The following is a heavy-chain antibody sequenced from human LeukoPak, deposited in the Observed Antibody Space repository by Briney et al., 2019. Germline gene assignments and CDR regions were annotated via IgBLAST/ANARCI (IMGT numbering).Heavy chain of an antibody. CDR1: GGSISSGDYY. CDR2: INHSGST. V-gene: IGHV4-39*07. Sequence: SETLSLTCTVSGGSISSGDYYWSWSRQPPGKGLEWIGEINHSGSTNYNPSLESRVTISVDTSKNQFSLKLSSVTAADTAVYYCARGLDYYDSSGYLGYWGQGTLVTVSS. D-gene: IGHD3-22*01. CDR3: ARGLDYYDSSGYLGY. J-gene: IGHJ4*02.